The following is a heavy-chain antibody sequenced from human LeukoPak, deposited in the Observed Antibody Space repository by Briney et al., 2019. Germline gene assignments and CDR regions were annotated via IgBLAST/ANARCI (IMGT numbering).Heavy chain of an antibody. J-gene: IGHJ4*02. CDR1: GGSISSSSYY. CDR2: IYYSGST. CDR3: ARDQYYYDSSGYLFDY. Sequence: SETLSLTCTVSGGSISSSSYYWGWIRQPPGKGLEWIGSIYYSGSTYYNPSLKSRVTMSVDTSKNQFSLKLSSVTAADTAVHYCARDQYYYDSSGYLFDYWGQGTLVTVSS. V-gene: IGHV4-39*07. D-gene: IGHD3-22*01.